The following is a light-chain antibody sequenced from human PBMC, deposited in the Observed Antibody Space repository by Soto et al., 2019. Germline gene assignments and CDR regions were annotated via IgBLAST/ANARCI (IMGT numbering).Light chain of an antibody. Sequence: DIQLTQSPSSLSASVGDRVTINCRASQSIYTSLNWFQLKPGKGPKLLIFASSTLQSGVPSRFSGSGSGADFSLTISSLQPEDFATYYCQQSYSNTLSFGGGTRV. V-gene: IGKV1-39*01. J-gene: IGKJ4*01. CDR3: QQSYSNTLS. CDR2: ASS. CDR1: QSIYTS.